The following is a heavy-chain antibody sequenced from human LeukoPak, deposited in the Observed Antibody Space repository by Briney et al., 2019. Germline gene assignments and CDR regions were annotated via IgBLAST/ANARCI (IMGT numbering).Heavy chain of an antibody. Sequence: GGSLRLSCAASGFTFSTYAMSWVRPAPGKGLEWVSAISGSGGTTYYADSVKGRFTISRDNSKNTLSLQMNSLRAEDTAVYYCAKDCNAVTRSYFDYWGQGTLVTVSS. CDR1: GFTFSTYA. V-gene: IGHV3-23*01. CDR3: AKDCNAVTRSYFDY. D-gene: IGHD4-17*01. J-gene: IGHJ4*02. CDR2: ISGSGGTT.